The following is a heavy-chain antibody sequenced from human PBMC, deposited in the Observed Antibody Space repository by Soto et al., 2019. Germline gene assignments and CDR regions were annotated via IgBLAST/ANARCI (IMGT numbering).Heavy chain of an antibody. CDR2: IGRGGTTT. D-gene: IGHD3-10*01. Sequence: GGSLRLSCAASRFTFSNYEMNWVRQAPGKGLEWVSYIGRGGTTTYYADSLKGRFTISRDNAKNSLYLQMNSLRAEDTAVYYCATRSGGGGAFDIWGQGTMVTVSS. J-gene: IGHJ3*02. CDR3: ATRSGGGGAFDI. CDR1: RFTFSNYE. V-gene: IGHV3-48*03.